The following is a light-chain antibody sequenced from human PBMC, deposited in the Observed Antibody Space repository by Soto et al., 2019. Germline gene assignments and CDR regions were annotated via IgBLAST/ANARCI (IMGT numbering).Light chain of an antibody. CDR1: QSISTS. V-gene: IGKV1-9*01. CDR3: QQFNNYPPLT. CDR2: AAS. Sequence: DIQMTQSPSSLSASVGDRVTITCRASQSISTSLAWYQQKPGKAPKLLIYAASTLQSGVPSRFSGSGSGTYFTLTSSSLQPEDFATYYCQQFNNYPPLTFGPGTKVDIK. J-gene: IGKJ3*01.